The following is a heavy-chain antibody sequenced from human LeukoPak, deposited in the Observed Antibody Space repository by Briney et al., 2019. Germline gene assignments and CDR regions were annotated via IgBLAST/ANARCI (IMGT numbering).Heavy chain of an antibody. D-gene: IGHD5-12*01. CDR1: GFTFDDYA. CDR3: ARVEASGYDYGAFDY. J-gene: IGHJ4*02. V-gene: IGHV3-9*01. Sequence: PGGSLRLSCAASGFTFDDYAMHWVRQAPGKGLEWVSGISWNSDSIGYADSVKGRFTISRDNAKNSLYLQMNSLRAEDTAVYYCARVEASGYDYGAFDYWGQGTLVTVSS. CDR2: ISWNSDSI.